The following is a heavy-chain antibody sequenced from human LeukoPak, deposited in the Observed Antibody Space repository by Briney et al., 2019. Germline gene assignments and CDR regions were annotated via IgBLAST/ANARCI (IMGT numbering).Heavy chain of an antibody. D-gene: IGHD3-22*01. V-gene: IGHV3-30-3*01. Sequence: GGSLRLSCAASGFTFSSYAMHWVRQAPGKGLEWVAVISYDGSNKYYADSVKGRFTISRDNSKNTLYLQMNSLRAEDTAVYYCAKNHNYYDSSGLSEWGQGTLVTVSS. CDR1: GFTFSSYA. J-gene: IGHJ4*02. CDR2: ISYDGSNK. CDR3: AKNHNYYDSSGLSE.